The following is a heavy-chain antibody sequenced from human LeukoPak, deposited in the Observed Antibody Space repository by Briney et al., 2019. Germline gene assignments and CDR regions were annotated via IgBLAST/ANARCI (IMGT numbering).Heavy chain of an antibody. V-gene: IGHV3-48*01. Sequence: PGGSLRLSCAASGFRFSSYAMSWVRQAPGKGLEWVSYISSSSGTIYYADSVKGRFTISRDNAKNSLYLHMNSLRAEDTAVYYCARPNYGVHRGNFDSWGQGTLVTVSS. CDR2: ISSSSGTI. D-gene: IGHD4-17*01. CDR3: ARPNYGVHRGNFDS. J-gene: IGHJ4*02. CDR1: GFRFSSYA.